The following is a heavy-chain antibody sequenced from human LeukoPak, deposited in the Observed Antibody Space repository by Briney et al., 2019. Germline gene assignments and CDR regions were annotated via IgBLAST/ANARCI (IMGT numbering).Heavy chain of an antibody. CDR2: INPISGGT. V-gene: IGHV1-2*02. D-gene: IGHD2-8*01. CDR3: ARGGTIRAAFDF. J-gene: IGHJ3*01. CDR1: GYTFTGYY. Sequence: ASVKVSCKASGYTFTGYYMHWVRQAPGQGLEWMGWINPISGGTNYTQKFQGRVTVTRDTSISTAYMELSRLRSGDTAVYYCARGGTIRAAFDFWGQGTMVTVSS.